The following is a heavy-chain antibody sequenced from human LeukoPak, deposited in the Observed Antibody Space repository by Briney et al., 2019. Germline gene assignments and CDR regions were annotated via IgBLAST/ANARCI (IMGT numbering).Heavy chain of an antibody. CDR3: AREGRLGELFSPDY. CDR1: GYTFTSYG. V-gene: IGHV1-18*04. CDR2: ISTYNGNT. Sequence: VASVKVSCKASGYTFTSYGITWVRQAPGQGLEWMGWISTYNGNTNYAQNLQGRVTMTTDTSTSTAYMELRSLRSDDTAVYYCAREGRLGELFSPDYWGQGTLVTVSS. D-gene: IGHD3-16*01. J-gene: IGHJ4*02.